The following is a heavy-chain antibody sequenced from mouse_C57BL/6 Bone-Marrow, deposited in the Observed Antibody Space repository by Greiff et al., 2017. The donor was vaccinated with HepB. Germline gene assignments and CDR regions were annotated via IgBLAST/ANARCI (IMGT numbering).Heavy chain of an antibody. D-gene: IGHD3-2*02. CDR1: GYTFTSYW. V-gene: IGHV1-52*01. CDR3: ARDSSGVYFDY. CDR2: IDPSDSET. J-gene: IGHJ2*01. Sequence: QVQLQQPGAELVRPGSSVKLSCKASGYTFTSYWMHCVKQRPIQGLEWIGNIDPSDSETHYNQKFKDKATLTVDKSSSTAYMQLSSLTSEDSAVYYCARDSSGVYFDYWGQGTTLTVSS.